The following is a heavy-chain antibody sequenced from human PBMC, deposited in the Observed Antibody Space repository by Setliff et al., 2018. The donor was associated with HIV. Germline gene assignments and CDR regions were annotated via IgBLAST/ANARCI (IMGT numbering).Heavy chain of an antibody. CDR2: LYSSGSP. V-gene: IGHV4-39*01. Sequence: ASETLSLTCTVSGGSISSGSYYWSWIRQPAGKRLEWIGRLYSSGSPSYNPSLSSRLTISVDTSKNHVSLRLSSVTAADTGVYYCARHRDPPGTSWIYYYYYMDLWGEGTTVTVSS. J-gene: IGHJ6*03. CDR3: ARHRDPPGTSWIYYYYYMDL. CDR1: GGSISSGSYY. D-gene: IGHD6-13*01.